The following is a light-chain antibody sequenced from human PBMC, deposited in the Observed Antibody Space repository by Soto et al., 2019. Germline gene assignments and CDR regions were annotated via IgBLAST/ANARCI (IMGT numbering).Light chain of an antibody. Sequence: VVLTQSPGTLSLSPGXRATLSCRASEGVRDNYLAWYQQKPGQAPSLLIYDTSTRATGVADRFSGSGSGTDSALTISRVEPEDFAMYFCQQYGSSPGTFGQWTKV. V-gene: IGKV3-20*01. CDR2: DTS. J-gene: IGKJ1*01. CDR1: EGVRDNY. CDR3: QQYGSSPGT.